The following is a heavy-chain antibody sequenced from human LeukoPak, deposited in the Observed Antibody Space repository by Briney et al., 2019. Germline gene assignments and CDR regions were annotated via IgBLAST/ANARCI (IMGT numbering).Heavy chain of an antibody. CDR1: GGSISSYY. CDR2: IYTSGST. V-gene: IGHV4-4*09. CDR3: ARLRRDILTGYYQYFDY. J-gene: IGHJ4*02. Sequence: SETLSLTCTVSGGSISSYYWSWIRQPPGKGPEWIGYIYTSGSTNYNPSLKSRVTISVDTSKNQFSLKLSSVTAADTAVYYCARLRRDILTGYYQYFDYWGQGTLVTVSS. D-gene: IGHD3-9*01.